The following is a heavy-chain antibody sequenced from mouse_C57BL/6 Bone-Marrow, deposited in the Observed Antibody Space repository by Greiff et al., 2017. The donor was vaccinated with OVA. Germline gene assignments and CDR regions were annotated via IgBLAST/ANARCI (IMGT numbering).Heavy chain of an antibody. CDR3: ARGYYGSSYGDYAMDY. CDR1: GFTFSDYY. CDR2: ISNGGGST. J-gene: IGHJ4*01. D-gene: IGHD1-1*01. Sequence: EVMLVESGGGLVQPGGSLKLSCAASGFTFSDYYMYWVRQTPEKRLEWVAYISNGGGSTYYPDTVKGRFTISRDNAKNTLYLQMSRLKSEDTAMYYCARGYYGSSYGDYAMDYWGQGTSVTVSS. V-gene: IGHV5-12*01.